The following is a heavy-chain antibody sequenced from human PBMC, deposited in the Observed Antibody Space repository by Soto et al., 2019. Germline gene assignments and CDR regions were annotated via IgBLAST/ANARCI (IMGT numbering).Heavy chain of an antibody. CDR3: ARRRIATNNYKWFDP. CDR2: IYVTGAV. J-gene: IGHJ5*02. V-gene: IGHV4-31*03. Sequence: SETLSLTCSVSGAALNSGNYYWSWIRQAPGKGLEWIGHIYVTGAVDYNPSLRDRITISQDTSERQFSLNLRLVTAADTAVYYCARRRIATNNYKWFDPWGQGTLVTVSS. CDR1: GAALNSGNYY. D-gene: IGHD2-21*01.